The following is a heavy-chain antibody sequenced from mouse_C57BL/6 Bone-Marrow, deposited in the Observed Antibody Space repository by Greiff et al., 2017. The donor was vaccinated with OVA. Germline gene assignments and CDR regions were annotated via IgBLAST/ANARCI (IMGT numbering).Heavy chain of an antibody. CDR1: GYTFTDYN. J-gene: IGHJ2*01. Sequence: VHVKQSGPELVKPGASVKMSCKASGYTFTDYNMHWVKQSHGKSLEWIGYINPNNGGTSYNQKFKGKATLTVNKSSSTAYMELRSLTSEDSAVYYCARNYYGKDFDYWGQGTTLTVSS. CDR2: INPNNGGT. D-gene: IGHD1-1*01. V-gene: IGHV1-22*01. CDR3: ARNYYGKDFDY.